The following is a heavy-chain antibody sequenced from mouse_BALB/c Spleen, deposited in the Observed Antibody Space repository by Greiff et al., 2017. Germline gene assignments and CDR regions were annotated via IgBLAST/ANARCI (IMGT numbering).Heavy chain of an antibody. V-gene: IGHV1-14*01. D-gene: IGHD2-4*01. CDR1: GYTFTSYV. CDR2: INPYNDGT. CDR3: ARGDYDYDAYYAMDY. Sequence: EVQLQQSGPELVKPGASVTMSCTASGYTFTSYVMHWVKQKPGQGLEWIGYINPYNDGTKYNEKFKGKATLTSDKSSSTAYMELSSLTSEDSAVYYCARGDYDYDAYYAMDYWGQGTSVTVSS. J-gene: IGHJ4*01.